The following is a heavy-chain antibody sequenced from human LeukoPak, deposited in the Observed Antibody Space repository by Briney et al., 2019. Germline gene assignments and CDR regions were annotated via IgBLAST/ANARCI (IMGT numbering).Heavy chain of an antibody. Sequence: PGRSLRLSCAASGFTFSSYGMPWVRQAPGKGLEWVAVIWYDGSNKYYADSVKGRFTISRDNSKNTLYLQMNSLRAEDTAVYYCARESSGSATGLDYWGQGTLVTVSS. CDR1: GFTFSSYG. CDR2: IWYDGSNK. V-gene: IGHV3-33*01. CDR3: ARESSGSATGLDY. D-gene: IGHD1-26*01. J-gene: IGHJ4*02.